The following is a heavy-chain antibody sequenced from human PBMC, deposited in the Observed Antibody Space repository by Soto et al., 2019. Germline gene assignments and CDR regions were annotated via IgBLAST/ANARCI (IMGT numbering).Heavy chain of an antibody. D-gene: IGHD3-10*01. V-gene: IGHV1-18*01. CDR3: ARDWLGIDY. Sequence: QVQLVQSGAEVKKPGASVKVSCKASGYTFTSYGISWVRQAPGQGLEWMGWINPYNGNTNYAQKRQGRVTMTTDTSTNTAYMELRSLGSDDTAVYSCARDWLGIDYWGQGTLVTVSS. J-gene: IGHJ4*02. CDR2: INPYNGNT. CDR1: GYTFTSYG.